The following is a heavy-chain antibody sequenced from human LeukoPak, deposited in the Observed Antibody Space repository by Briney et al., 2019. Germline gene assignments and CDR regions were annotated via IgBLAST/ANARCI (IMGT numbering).Heavy chain of an antibody. V-gene: IGHV3-23*01. CDR2: ISGSGGST. CDR3: AKGVAVAGTWLDY. CDR1: GFTFSSYA. J-gene: IGHJ4*02. D-gene: IGHD6-19*01. Sequence: GGSLRLSCAASGFTFSSYAMHWVRQAPGKGLEWVSAISGSGGSTYYADSVKGRFTISRDNSKNTLYLQMNSLRAEDTAVYYCAKGVAVAGTWLDYWGQGTLVTVSS.